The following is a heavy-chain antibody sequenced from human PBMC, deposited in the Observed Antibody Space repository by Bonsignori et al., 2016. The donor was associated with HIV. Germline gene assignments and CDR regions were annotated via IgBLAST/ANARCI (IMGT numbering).Heavy chain of an antibody. J-gene: IGHJ6*02. CDR1: GFTFGDYA. Sequence: EVQLVESGGGLVQPGRSLRLSCTASGFTFGDYAMSWVRQAPGKGLEWVGFIRSKAYGGTTEYAASVKGRFTISRDDSKSIAYLQMNSLKTEDTAVYYCTREGATVTTYYYGMDVWDQG. CDR3: TREGATVTTYYYGMDV. CDR2: IRSKAYGGTT. D-gene: IGHD4-11*01. V-gene: IGHV3-49*04.